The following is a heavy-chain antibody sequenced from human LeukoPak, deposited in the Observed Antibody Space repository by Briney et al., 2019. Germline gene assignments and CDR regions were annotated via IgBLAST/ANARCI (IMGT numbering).Heavy chain of an antibody. V-gene: IGHV6-1*01. CDR3: AIAGFTSGYYTIDY. CDR2: TYYRSKWYN. D-gene: IGHD3-3*01. Sequence: SQTLSLTCAISRDSVSSNSAAWNWIRQSPSRGLEWLGRTYYRSKWYNDYAVSVKSRITINPDTSKNQFSLQLSSVTAADTAVYYCAIAGFTSGYYTIDYWGQGTLVTVSS. CDR1: RDSVSSNSAA. J-gene: IGHJ4*02.